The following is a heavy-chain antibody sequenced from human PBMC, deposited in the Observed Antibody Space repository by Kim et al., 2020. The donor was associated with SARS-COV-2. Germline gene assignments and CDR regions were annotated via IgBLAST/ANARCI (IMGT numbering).Heavy chain of an antibody. Sequence: GGSLRLSCAASGFPFSEFYMTWVRQTPGKGLEWVSYISSNGDRTHYADSVKGRFTISRDNAKNSLYLQMNSLRAEDTAVYYCARDECSVGSCLLYYYYMDVWGKGTPVTVSS. CDR3: ARDECSVGSCLLYYYYMDV. CDR1: GFPFSEFY. J-gene: IGHJ6*03. D-gene: IGHD2-15*01. CDR2: ISSNGDRT. V-gene: IGHV3-11*01.